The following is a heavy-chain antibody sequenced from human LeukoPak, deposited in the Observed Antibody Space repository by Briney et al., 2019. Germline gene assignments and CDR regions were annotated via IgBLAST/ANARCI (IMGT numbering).Heavy chain of an antibody. Sequence: GESPKISCKGSGYGFPGYWIAWLRQMPGKGLEWMGIISDTYYSPSCQGQVTISVDKSISTAYLQWSSLKASDTAMYYCARFGAPSRNRGWYDQWGQGTLVTVSS. CDR2: ISDT. D-gene: IGHD3-16*01. CDR3: ARFGAPSRNRGWYDQ. V-gene: IGHV5-51*01. CDR1: GYGFPGYW. J-gene: IGHJ5*02.